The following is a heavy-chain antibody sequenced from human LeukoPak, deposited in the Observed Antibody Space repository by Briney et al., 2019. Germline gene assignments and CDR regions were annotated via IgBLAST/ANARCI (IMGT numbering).Heavy chain of an antibody. V-gene: IGHV4-59*01. CDR3: ARVFDSGSQAYFYYMDV. CDR2: IYSSGST. D-gene: IGHD3-10*01. J-gene: IGHJ6*03. CDR1: GGSIRGYY. Sequence: PSETLSLTCNVSGGSIRGYYWSWIRQSPEKGLEWIGYIYSSGSTNYNPSLKSRVTMSVDTSKNQLSLKVSSVTAADTAVYYCARVFDSGSQAYFYYMDVWGKGTTVIISS.